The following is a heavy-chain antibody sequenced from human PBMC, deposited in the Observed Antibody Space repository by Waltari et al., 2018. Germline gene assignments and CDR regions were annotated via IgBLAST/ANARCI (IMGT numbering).Heavy chain of an antibody. CDR1: GYTLTELS. J-gene: IGHJ4*02. V-gene: IGHV1-24*01. Sequence: QVQLVQSGAAVKQPGAYVTVLCKVSGYTLTELSMHWVRQAPRKGLEGMGGFDPEDCETIYAQKFQGRVTMTEDTSTDTAYMELSSLRSEDTAVYYCATSHCSSTSCYGRDYWGQGTLVTVSS. CDR3: ATSHCSSTSCYGRDY. CDR2: FDPEDCET. D-gene: IGHD2-2*01.